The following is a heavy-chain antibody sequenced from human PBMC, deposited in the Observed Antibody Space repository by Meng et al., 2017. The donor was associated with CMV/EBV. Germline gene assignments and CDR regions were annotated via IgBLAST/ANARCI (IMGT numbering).Heavy chain of an antibody. CDR2: ISSSSSYI. Sequence: GESLKISCAASGFTFSSYSMNWVRQAPGKGLEWVSSISSSSSYIYYADSVKGRFTISRDNAKNSLYLQMNSLRAEDTAVYYCARERGGSNAFDIWGQGTMVTDSS. D-gene: IGHD2-15*01. CDR1: GFTFSSYS. CDR3: ARERGGSNAFDI. V-gene: IGHV3-21*01. J-gene: IGHJ3*02.